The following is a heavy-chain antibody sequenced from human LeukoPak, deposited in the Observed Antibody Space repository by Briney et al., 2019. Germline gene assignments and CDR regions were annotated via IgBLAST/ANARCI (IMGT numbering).Heavy chain of an antibody. CDR1: GFTFSNYW. J-gene: IGHJ5*01. V-gene: IGHV3-7*01. D-gene: IGHD1-14*01. CDR3: AKEGAYPIITYDS. CDR2: IKQDGSEK. Sequence: GGSLRLSRAASGFTFSNYWMNWLRQAPGKGLEWVANIKQDGSEKYYVDSVKGRFTISRDNAKNSLYLQMNSLRAEDAGVYYCAKEGAYPIITYDSWGQGTLVTVSS.